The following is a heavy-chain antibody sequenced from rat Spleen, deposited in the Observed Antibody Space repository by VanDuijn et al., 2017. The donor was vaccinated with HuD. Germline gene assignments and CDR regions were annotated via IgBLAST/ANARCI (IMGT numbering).Heavy chain of an antibody. CDR3: VRQGYLRDWYFDF. D-gene: IGHD2-7*01. CDR2: INYDGSNT. J-gene: IGHJ1*01. Sequence: EVQLVESGGGLVKPGRSLKLSCAASGFIFSDYYVAWVRQAPTKGLEWVATINYDGSNTYYRDSVKGRFTISRDNAKSTLYLQMDSLRSEDMATYYCVRQGYLRDWYFDFWGPGTMVTVSS. V-gene: IGHV5-29*01. CDR1: GFIFSDYY.